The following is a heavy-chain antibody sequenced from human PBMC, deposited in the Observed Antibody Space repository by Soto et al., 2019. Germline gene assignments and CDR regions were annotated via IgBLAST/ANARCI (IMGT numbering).Heavy chain of an antibody. V-gene: IGHV1-69*06. J-gene: IGHJ4*02. CDR3: ARDRSDDFWSGRTDAFDY. D-gene: IGHD3-3*01. Sequence: SVKVSCKVSGYTLTELSMHWVRQAPGQGLEWMGGIIPIFGTANYAQKFQGRVTITADKSTSTAYMELSSLRSEDTAVYYCARDRSDDFWSGRTDAFDYWGQGTLVTVSS. CDR2: IIPIFGTA. CDR1: GYTLTELS.